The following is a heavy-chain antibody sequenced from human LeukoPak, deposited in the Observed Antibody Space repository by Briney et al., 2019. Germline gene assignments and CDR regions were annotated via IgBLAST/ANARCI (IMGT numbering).Heavy chain of an antibody. Sequence: GGSLRLSCAASGFSFSSYGMHWVRQAPGKGLEWVAFIQYDGSSIYYTDSVKGRFTISRDNSKNTLYLQMDSLRVEDTAIYYCAKELSRIVPAAWAFWGQGALLSVSS. V-gene: IGHV3-30*02. J-gene: IGHJ4*02. D-gene: IGHD2-2*01. CDR1: GFSFSSYG. CDR2: IQYDGSSI. CDR3: AKELSRIVPAAWAF.